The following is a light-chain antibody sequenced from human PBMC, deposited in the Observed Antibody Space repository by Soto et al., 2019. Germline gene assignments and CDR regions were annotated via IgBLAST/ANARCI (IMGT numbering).Light chain of an antibody. Sequence: EIVLTQSPGTLSLSPGERATLSCRASQSVSNYLAWYQQKPGQAPRLLIDGASRSATVIPDRFSGSGSGTDFTLTTSRLELYDFAVYYWQLYGGSPQTFGQGNSVEIK. CDR1: QSVSNY. CDR2: GAS. J-gene: IGKJ1*01. V-gene: IGKV3-20*01. CDR3: QLYGGSPQT.